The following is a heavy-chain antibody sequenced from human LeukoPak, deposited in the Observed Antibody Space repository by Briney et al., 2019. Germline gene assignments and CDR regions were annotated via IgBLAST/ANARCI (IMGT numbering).Heavy chain of an antibody. D-gene: IGHD6-13*01. CDR3: ARRSGTGISNYYYYGMDV. CDR2: IIPIFGTA. J-gene: IGHJ6*04. CDR1: GGTSSSYA. Sequence: GASVKVSCKASGGTSSSYAISRVRQAPGQGLEWMGGIIPIFGTANYAQKFQGRVTITADKSTSTAYMELSSLRSEDTAVYYCARRSGTGISNYYYYGMDVWGKGTTVTVSS. V-gene: IGHV1-69*06.